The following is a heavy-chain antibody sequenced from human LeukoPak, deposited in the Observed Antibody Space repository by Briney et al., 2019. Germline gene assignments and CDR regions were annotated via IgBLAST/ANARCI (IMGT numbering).Heavy chain of an antibody. D-gene: IGHD5-24*01. CDR1: GGSISNYY. J-gene: IGHJ2*01. CDR2: INYSGST. Sequence: SETLSLTCTVSGGSISNYYWNWIWQPPGKGLERIGDINYSGSTHYNPSLKSRVTISVDSFKNQLSLKLSSVTAADTAVYYCARGGDGYKFWYFDLWGRGTLIAVSS. CDR3: ARGGDGYKFWYFDL. V-gene: IGHV4-59*01.